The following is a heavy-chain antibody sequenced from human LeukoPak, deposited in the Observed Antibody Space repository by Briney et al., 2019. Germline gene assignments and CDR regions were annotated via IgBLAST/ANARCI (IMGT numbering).Heavy chain of an antibody. Sequence: GGSLRLSCAASGFTFSSYWMHWVRQAPGKGLVWVSRINSDGRSTSYADSVKGRFTISRDNAKNTLYLQMNSLRAEDTAVYYCARSTVPAVPFDIWGQGTMVTVSS. J-gene: IGHJ3*02. CDR3: ARSTVPAVPFDI. V-gene: IGHV3-74*01. CDR1: GFTFSSYW. CDR2: INSDGRST. D-gene: IGHD2-2*01.